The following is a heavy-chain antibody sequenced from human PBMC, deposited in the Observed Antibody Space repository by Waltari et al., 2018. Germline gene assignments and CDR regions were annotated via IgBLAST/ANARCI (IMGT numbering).Heavy chain of an antibody. CDR3: ARDRYGSGSYYLDY. CDR1: GFTFSSYT. D-gene: IGHD3-10*01. CDR2: ISSSSSYI. Sequence: EVQLVESGGGLVKPGGSLRLSCAASGFTFSSYTMHGVRQAPGKGLDWVSSISSSSSYIYYADSVKGRFTISRDNAKNSLYLQMNSLRAEDTAVYYCARDRYGSGSYYLDYWGQGTLVTVSS. J-gene: IGHJ4*02. V-gene: IGHV3-21*01.